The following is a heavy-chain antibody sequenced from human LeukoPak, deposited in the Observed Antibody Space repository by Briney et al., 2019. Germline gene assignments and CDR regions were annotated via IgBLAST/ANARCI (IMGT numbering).Heavy chain of an antibody. CDR1: GYTLTELS. J-gene: IGHJ5*02. D-gene: IGHD4-17*01. CDR2: FDPEDGET. Sequence: GASVKVSCKVSGYTLTELSMHWVRQAPGKGLEWMGGFDPEDGETIYAQKFQGRVTMTEDTSTDTAYMELSSLRSEDTAVYYCATISGYGDYVGTANWFDPWGQGTLVTVSS. CDR3: ATISGYGDYVGTANWFDP. V-gene: IGHV1-24*01.